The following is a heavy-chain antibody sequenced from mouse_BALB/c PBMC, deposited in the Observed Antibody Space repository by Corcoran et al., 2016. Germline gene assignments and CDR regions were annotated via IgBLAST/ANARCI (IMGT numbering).Heavy chain of an antibody. CDR2: INPYNGGT. Sequence: EVQLQQSGPELVKPGASMKISCKASGYSFTGYTMNWVKQSHGKNLEWIGLINPYNGGTSYNQKFKGKATLTVDKSSSTAYMEFLSLTSEDSAVYYCARWCTVVATLYYAMDYWGQGTSVTVSS. CDR1: GYSFTGYT. V-gene: IGHV1-18*01. CDR3: ARWCTVVATLYYAMDY. J-gene: IGHJ4*01. D-gene: IGHD1-1*01.